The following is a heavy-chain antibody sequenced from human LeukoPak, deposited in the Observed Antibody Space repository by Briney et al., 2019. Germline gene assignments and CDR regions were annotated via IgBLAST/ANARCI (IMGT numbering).Heavy chain of an antibody. D-gene: IGHD2-15*01. J-gene: IGHJ3*02. CDR1: GGSISSSSYY. CDR2: IYYSGST. Sequence: SETLSLTCTVAGGSISSSSYYWGWIRQPPGKGLEWIGYIYYSGSTNYNPSLKSRVTISVDTSKNQFSLKLRSVTAADTALYYCARSELSCSGGSCPTRYAFDIWGQGTVVTASS. V-gene: IGHV4-61*05. CDR3: ARSELSCSGGSCPTRYAFDI.